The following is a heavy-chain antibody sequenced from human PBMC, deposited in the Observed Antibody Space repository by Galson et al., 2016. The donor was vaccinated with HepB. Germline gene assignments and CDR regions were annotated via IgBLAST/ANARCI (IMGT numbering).Heavy chain of an antibody. CDR3: ARGGDWRLDY. D-gene: IGHD2-21*02. J-gene: IGHJ4*02. CDR1: GGSITENW. Sequence: SETLSLTCAVSGGSITENWWSWVRQSPGKGLEWIGEIYHTGSINYNPSLKTRVTISVDKSKNQFSLRLNSVTAADTAVYFCARGGDWRLDYWGQGSLVTVSS. CDR2: IYHTGSI. V-gene: IGHV4-4*02.